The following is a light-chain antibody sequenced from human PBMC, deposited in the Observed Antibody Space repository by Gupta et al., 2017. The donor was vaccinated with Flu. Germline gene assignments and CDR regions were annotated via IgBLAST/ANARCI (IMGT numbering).Light chain of an antibody. V-gene: IGKV3-20*01. CDR2: GAS. CDR1: QTINSQY. Sequence: ERVLTQSPAALSLAPGERATLSCRITQTINSQYLGWNQQKPGQAPRLVIYGASNRATGIPDRFSGSGSGTDFTLTISRVEPEDSAVYYCQFDDASPWTFGQGTRVEI. CDR3: QFDDASPWT. J-gene: IGKJ1*01.